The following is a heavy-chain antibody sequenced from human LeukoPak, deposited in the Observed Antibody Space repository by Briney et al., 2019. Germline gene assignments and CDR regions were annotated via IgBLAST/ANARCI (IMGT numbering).Heavy chain of an antibody. CDR2: IKSKTDGGTT. V-gene: IGHV3-15*01. J-gene: IGHJ4*02. D-gene: IGHD3-10*01. Sequence: GGSLRLSCAASGFTFSNAWMSWVRQAPGKGLEWVGRIKSKTDGGTTDCAAPVKGRFTISRDDSKNTLYLQMNSLKTEDTAVYYCTTLYHVLQTFDYWGRGTLVTVSS. CDR1: GFTFSNAW. CDR3: TTLYHVLQTFDY.